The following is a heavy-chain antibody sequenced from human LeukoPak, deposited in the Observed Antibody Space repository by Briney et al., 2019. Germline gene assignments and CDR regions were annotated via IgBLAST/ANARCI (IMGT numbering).Heavy chain of an antibody. J-gene: IGHJ4*02. CDR2: MNPNSGNT. Sequence: ASVKVSCKAFGYTFTSYDINWVRQATGRGLEWMGWMNPNSGNTGYAQKFQGRVTMTRNTSISTAYMELSSLRSEDTAVYYCARGLKFGGAHSDYWGQGTLVTVSS. V-gene: IGHV1-8*01. CDR1: GYTFTSYD. D-gene: IGHD3-16*01. CDR3: ARGLKFGGAHSDY.